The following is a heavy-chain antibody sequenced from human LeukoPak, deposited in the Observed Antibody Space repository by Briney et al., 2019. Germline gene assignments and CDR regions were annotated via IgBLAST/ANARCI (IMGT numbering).Heavy chain of an antibody. Sequence: SGGSLRLSCAASGFTFDDYAMHWVRQAPGKGLEWVSAISGSGGSTYYADSVKGRFTISRDNSKNTLYLQMNSLRAEDTAVYYCAKGVGSSGYYFDYWGQGTLVTVSS. V-gene: IGHV3-23*01. D-gene: IGHD3-22*01. CDR2: ISGSGGST. CDR3: AKGVGSSGYYFDY. CDR1: GFTFDDYA. J-gene: IGHJ4*02.